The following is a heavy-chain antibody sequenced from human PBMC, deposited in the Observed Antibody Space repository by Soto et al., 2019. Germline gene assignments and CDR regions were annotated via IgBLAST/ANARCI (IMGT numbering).Heavy chain of an antibody. Sequence: QVQLQESGPGLVKPSQTLSLTCTVSGGSISSGGYYWSWIRQHPGKGLEWIGYIYYSGSTYYNPSLKSRVTIAVATSKNQFSLKLSSVTAADTAVYYCARVVITFGGVIRNGWFDPWGQGTLVTVSS. CDR2: IYYSGST. D-gene: IGHD3-16*02. CDR3: ARVVITFGGVIRNGWFDP. V-gene: IGHV4-31*03. CDR1: GGSISSGGYY. J-gene: IGHJ5*02.